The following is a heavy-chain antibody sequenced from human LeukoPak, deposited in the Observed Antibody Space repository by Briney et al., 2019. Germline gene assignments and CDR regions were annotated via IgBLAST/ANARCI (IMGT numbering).Heavy chain of an antibody. CDR2: ISGYNGNT. J-gene: IGHJ5*02. Sequence: ASVKVSCKASGYTFTNDGISWVRQAPRQGLEWMGWISGYNGNTMYSQKLQGRVTMTTDTSTSTAYMELRNLTSDDTAVYYCARSFSASNWLDPWGQGTLVTVSS. CDR1: GYTFTNDG. CDR3: ARSFSASNWLDP. V-gene: IGHV1-18*01.